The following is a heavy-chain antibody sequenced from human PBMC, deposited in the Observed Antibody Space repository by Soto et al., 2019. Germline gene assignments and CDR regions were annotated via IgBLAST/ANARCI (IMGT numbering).Heavy chain of an antibody. Sequence: SGPTLVNPTETLTLTCTVSGFSLTTGKMGVSWIRQPPGKALEWLAHIFSDNERSYSTSLQGRLTISKDTSGRQVVLSMTNVDPVDTATYYCARMNVDSYQFYYAMDVWGQGTTVTVSS. D-gene: IGHD4-17*01. CDR2: IFSDNER. CDR3: ARMNVDSYQFYYAMDV. J-gene: IGHJ6*02. CDR1: GFSLTTGKMG. V-gene: IGHV2-26*01.